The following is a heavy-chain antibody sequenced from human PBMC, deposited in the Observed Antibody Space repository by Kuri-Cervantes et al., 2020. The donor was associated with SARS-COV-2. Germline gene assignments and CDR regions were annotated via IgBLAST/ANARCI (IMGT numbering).Heavy chain of an antibody. V-gene: IGHV3-23*01. CDR3: AKDRGYTKGDY. J-gene: IGHJ4*02. D-gene: IGHD5-24*01. Sequence: GESLKISCAASGFTFSSYAMSWVRQAPGKGLEWVSATSGSGGSTYYADSVKGRFTISRDNSKNTLYLQMNSLRAEDTAVYYCAKDRGYTKGDYWGQGTLVTVSS. CDR1: GFTFSSYA. CDR2: TSGSGGST.